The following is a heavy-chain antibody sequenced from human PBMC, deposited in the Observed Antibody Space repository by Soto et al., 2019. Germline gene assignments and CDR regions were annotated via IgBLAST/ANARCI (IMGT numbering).Heavy chain of an antibody. Sequence: PGGSLRLSCAASGFTFSSYGMHWVRQAPGKGLEWVAVIWYDGSNKYYADSVKGRFTISRDNSKNTLYLQMNSLRAEDTAVYYCARGEKEWEHNLFDYYGMDVWGQGTTVTVSS. V-gene: IGHV3-33*01. CDR3: ARGEKEWEHNLFDYYGMDV. CDR1: GFTFSSYG. D-gene: IGHD1-26*01. J-gene: IGHJ6*02. CDR2: IWYDGSNK.